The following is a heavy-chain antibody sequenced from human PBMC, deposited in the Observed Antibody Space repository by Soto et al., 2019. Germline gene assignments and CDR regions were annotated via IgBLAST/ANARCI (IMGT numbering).Heavy chain of an antibody. J-gene: IGHJ3*02. CDR2: INPNSGGT. CDR1: GYTFTGYY. CDR3: ARASFPLYDSSGRNAFDI. D-gene: IGHD3-22*01. V-gene: IGHV1-2*04. Sequence: ASVKVSCKASGYTFTGYYMHWVRQAPGQGLEWMGWINPNSGGTNYAQKFQGWVTMTRDTSISAAYMELSRLGSDDTAVYYCARASFPLYDSSGRNAFDIWGQGTMVTVSS.